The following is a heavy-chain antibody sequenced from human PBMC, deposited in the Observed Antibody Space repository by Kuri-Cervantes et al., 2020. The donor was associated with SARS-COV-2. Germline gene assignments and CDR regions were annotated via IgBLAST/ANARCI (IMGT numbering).Heavy chain of an antibody. D-gene: IGHD4-17*01. CDR2: IRYDGSNK. V-gene: IGHV3-30*02. J-gene: IGHJ6*03. CDR3: AKNSLRRPFYYSYYYMDV. CDR1: GFTFSSYG. Sequence: GGSLRLSCAASGFTFSSYGMHWVRQAPGKGLEWVAFIRYDGSNKYYADSGKGRFTISRDNSKNTLYLQMNSLRAEDTAVYYCAKNSLRRPFYYSYYYMDVWGQGTTVTVSS.